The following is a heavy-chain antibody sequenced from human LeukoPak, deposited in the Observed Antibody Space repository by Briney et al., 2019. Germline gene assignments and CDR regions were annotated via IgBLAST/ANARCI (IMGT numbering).Heavy chain of an antibody. CDR3: ARGDFQNEVPAAISDY. D-gene: IGHD2-2*01. CDR1: GFTFSSYS. CDR2: ISSSSSYI. Sequence: GGSLRLSCAASGFTFSSYSMNWVRQAPGKGLEWVSSISSSSSYIYYADSVKGRFTISRDNAKNSLYLQMNSLRSEDTAVYYCARGDFQNEVPAAISDYWGQGTLVTVSS. J-gene: IGHJ4*02. V-gene: IGHV3-21*04.